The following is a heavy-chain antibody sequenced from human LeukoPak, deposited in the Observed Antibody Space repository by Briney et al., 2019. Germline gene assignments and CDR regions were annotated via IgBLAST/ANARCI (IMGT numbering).Heavy chain of an antibody. Sequence: ASVKVSCKASAYTFTSYDINWVRQATGQGLEWMGWLNPNSGNTGYAQKFQGRVTMTRNTSISTAYMELSSLTSEDTAVYYCARPPSNYYDSTGSWGQGTLVTVSS. CDR1: AYTFTSYD. V-gene: IGHV1-8*01. CDR3: ARPPSNYYDSTGS. D-gene: IGHD3-22*01. CDR2: LNPNSGNT. J-gene: IGHJ4*02.